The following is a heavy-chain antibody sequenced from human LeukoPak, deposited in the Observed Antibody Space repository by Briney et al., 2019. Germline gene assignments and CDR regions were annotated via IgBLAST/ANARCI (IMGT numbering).Heavy chain of an antibody. V-gene: IGHV1-69*04. CDR3: AGGDSSSWFGRHFDY. CDR2: IFPILGIA. CDR1: GGTFSSYA. D-gene: IGHD6-13*01. J-gene: IGHJ4*02. Sequence: ASVKVSCTASGGTFSSYAISWVRQAPGQGLEWMGRIFPILGIANYAQKFQGRVTITADKSTSTAYMELSSLRSEDTAVYYCAGGDSSSWFGRHFDYWGQGTLVTVSS.